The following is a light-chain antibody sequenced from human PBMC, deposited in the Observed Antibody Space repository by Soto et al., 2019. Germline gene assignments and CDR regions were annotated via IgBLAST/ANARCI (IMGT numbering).Light chain of an antibody. J-gene: IGKJ1*01. CDR3: QQYNNWPLT. CDR2: GAS. V-gene: IGKV3-15*01. CDR1: QSVSSN. Sequence: EIVMTQSPATLSVSPGERATLSCRASQSVSSNLAWYQQKPGQAPRLRIYGASTSATGIPARFSGSGSGTEFTRTISSLQSEDFAVYYCQQYNNWPLTFGQGTKVEIK.